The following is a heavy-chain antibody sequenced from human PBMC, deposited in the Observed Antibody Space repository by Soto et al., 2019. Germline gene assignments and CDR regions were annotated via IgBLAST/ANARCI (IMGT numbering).Heavy chain of an antibody. D-gene: IGHD6-13*01. CDR2: INHSGST. CDR3: ASLQVLYSSPPFYYYYYYRAV. Sequence: SETLSLTCAIYGGSFSGYYWSWIRQPPGKGLEWIGEINHSGSTNYNPSLKSRVTISVDTSKNQFSLKLSSVTAADTAVYYCASLQVLYSSPPFYYYYYYRAVGGKGTRVTVSS. J-gene: IGHJ6*03. V-gene: IGHV4-34*01. CDR1: GGSFSGYY.